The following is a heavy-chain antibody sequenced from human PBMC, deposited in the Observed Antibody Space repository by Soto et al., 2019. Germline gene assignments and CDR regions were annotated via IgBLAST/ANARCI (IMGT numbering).Heavy chain of an antibody. CDR2: IYYSGTT. CDR1: GGSIHSGYYY. D-gene: IGHD5-12*01. V-gene: IGHV4-30-4*01. Sequence: QVQLQESGPGLVKPSQTLSLTCTVSGGSIHSGYYYWSWIRQPPGKRLEWIGYIYYSGTTYYNPSLRSRVTISLDTSKNRFSLKLNSVTAADTAVYYCALRFGTAWGQGTTVTVSS. CDR3: ALRFGTA. J-gene: IGHJ6*02.